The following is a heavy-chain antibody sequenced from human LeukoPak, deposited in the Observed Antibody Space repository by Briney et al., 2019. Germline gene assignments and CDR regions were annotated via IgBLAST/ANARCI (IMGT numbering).Heavy chain of an antibody. CDR2: ISGSGGST. J-gene: IGHJ6*03. CDR3: AKVRGYYGSGSNMDV. V-gene: IGHV3-23*01. CDR1: GFTFSSYA. D-gene: IGHD3-10*01. Sequence: GGSLRLSCAASGFTFSSYAMSWVRQAPGKGLEWVSAISGSGGSTYYADSVKGRFTISRDNSKSTLYLQMNSLRAEDTAVYYCAKVRGYYGSGSNMDVWGKGTTVTVSS.